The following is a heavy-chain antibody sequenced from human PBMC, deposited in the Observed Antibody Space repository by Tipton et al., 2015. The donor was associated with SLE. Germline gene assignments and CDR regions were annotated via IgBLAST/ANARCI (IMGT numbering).Heavy chain of an antibody. J-gene: IGHJ4*02. CDR1: GGSISSGSYY. CDR2: IYTSGST. Sequence: TLSLTCTVSGGSISSGSYYWSWIRQPAGKGLEWIGRIYTSGSTDYNPSLKTRVTISVDTSKDQFSLRLSSVTAADTAAYFCARGNWGLPHFDYWGQGTLVTVSS. D-gene: IGHD7-27*01. V-gene: IGHV4-61*02. CDR3: ARGNWGLPHFDY.